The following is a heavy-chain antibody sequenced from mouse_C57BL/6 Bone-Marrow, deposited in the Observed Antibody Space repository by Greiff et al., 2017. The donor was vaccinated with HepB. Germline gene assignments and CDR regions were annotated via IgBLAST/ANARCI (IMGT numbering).Heavy chain of an antibody. CDR1: GFTFSSYA. CDR2: ISDGGSYT. V-gene: IGHV5-4*03. CDR3: ATMVTRFAY. D-gene: IGHD2-1*01. J-gene: IGHJ3*01. Sequence: EVMLVESGGGLVKPGGSLKLSCAASGFTFSSYAMSWVRQTPEKRLEWVATISDGGSYTYYPDNVKGRFTISRDNAKNNLYLQMSHLKSEDTAMYYCATMVTRFAYWGQGTLVTVSA.